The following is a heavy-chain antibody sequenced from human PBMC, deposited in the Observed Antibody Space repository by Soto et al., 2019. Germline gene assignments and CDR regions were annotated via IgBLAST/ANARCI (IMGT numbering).Heavy chain of an antibody. V-gene: IGHV1-18*01. CDR3: AGRGIAVAGTKDYYYYMDV. CDR1: GYTFTNYG. D-gene: IGHD6-19*01. Sequence: ASVKVSCKASGYTFTNYGITWVRQAPGQGLEWMGRISTHNGNTNYAQKLQGRVTVTTDTSTTTAYLELRSLRSDDTAVYYCAGRGIAVAGTKDYYYYMDVWGKGTTVTVSS. J-gene: IGHJ6*03. CDR2: ISTHNGNT.